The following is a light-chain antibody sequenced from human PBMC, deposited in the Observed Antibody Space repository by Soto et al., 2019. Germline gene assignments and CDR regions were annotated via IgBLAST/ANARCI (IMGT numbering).Light chain of an antibody. CDR2: LNSDGSH. CDR3: QTWGTGIVV. CDR1: SGHSRYA. J-gene: IGLJ3*02. Sequence: QHVLTQSPSASASLGASVKLTCTLSSGHSRYAIAWHQQQPEKGPRYLIKLNSDGSHSKGDGVPDRFSGSSSGAERYLIISSLQSEDEADYYCQTWGTGIVVFGGGTKLTVL. V-gene: IGLV4-69*01.